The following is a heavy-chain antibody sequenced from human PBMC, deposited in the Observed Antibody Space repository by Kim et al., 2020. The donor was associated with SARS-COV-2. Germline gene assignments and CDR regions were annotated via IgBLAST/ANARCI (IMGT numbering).Heavy chain of an antibody. Sequence: GGSLRLPCAASGFTFDDYAMHWVRQAPGKGLEWVSGISWNSGSIGYADSVKGRFTISRDNAKNSLYLQMNSLRAEDTALYYCAKGLTYGSGTPVDYWGQGTLVTVSS. CDR1: GFTFDDYA. J-gene: IGHJ4*02. D-gene: IGHD3-10*01. CDR3: AKGLTYGSGTPVDY. V-gene: IGHV3-9*01. CDR2: ISWNSGSI.